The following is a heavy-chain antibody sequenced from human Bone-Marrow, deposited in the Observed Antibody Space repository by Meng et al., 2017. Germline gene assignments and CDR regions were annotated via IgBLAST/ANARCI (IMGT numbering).Heavy chain of an antibody. CDR1: GDRVSSNSAT. D-gene: IGHD1-1*01. V-gene: IGHV6-1*01. CDR2: TYYRSRWYS. CDR3: ARDGTSWYFFDY. Sequence: QVQLQQSGPGLVKPSQTLSPTCAISGDRVSSNSATWNWIRQSPSRGLEWLGRTYYRSRWYSDYAVSVQSRITINPDTSKNQFSLQLNSLTPEDSAVYYCARDGTSWYFFDYWGQGTLVTVPS. J-gene: IGHJ4*02.